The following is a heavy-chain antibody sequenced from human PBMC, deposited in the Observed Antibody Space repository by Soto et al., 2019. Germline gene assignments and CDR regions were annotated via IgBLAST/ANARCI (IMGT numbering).Heavy chain of an antibody. CDR2: ISSNGGST. CDR3: ARDLDSSGWYEDAFDI. CDR1: GFTFSSYA. D-gene: IGHD6-19*01. Sequence: GGSLRLSCAASGFTFSSYAMHWVRQAPGKGLEYVSAISSNGGSTYYANSVKGRFTISRDNSKNTLYLQMGSLRAEDMAVYYCARDLDSSGWYEDAFDIWGQGTMVTVSS. J-gene: IGHJ3*02. V-gene: IGHV3-64*01.